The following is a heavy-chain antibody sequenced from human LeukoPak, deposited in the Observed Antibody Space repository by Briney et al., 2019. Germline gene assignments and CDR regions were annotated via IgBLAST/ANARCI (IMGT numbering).Heavy chain of an antibody. CDR2: VSGSGSTV. CDR3: VRQFAS. V-gene: IGHV3-48*01. J-gene: IGHJ4*02. Sequence: GGSLGLSCAASGFTFSDHIMNWVRQLPGKRLEWVAYVSGSGSTVYYADSVKGRFTISRDNGKSSLYLEMNSLRVEDTALYYCVRQFASWGQGTLVTVSS. CDR1: GFTFSDHI.